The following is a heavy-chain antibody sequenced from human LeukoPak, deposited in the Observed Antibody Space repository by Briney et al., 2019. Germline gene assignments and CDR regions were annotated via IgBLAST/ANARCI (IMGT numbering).Heavy chain of an antibody. CDR1: GGSFSGYY. J-gene: IGHJ4*02. CDR3: ARSKVVPAATRQYYFDY. V-gene: IGHV4-34*01. CDR2: INHSGAT. Sequence: SETLSLTCAVYGGSFSGYYWSWIRQPPGKGLEWIGEINHSGATNYNPSLKSRVTISVDTSKNQFSLKLSSVTAADTAVYYCARSKVVPAATRQYYFDYWGQGTLVTVSS. D-gene: IGHD2-2*01.